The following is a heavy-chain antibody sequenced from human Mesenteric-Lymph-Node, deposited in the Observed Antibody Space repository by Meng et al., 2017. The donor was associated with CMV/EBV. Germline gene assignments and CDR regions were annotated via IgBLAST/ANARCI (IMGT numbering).Heavy chain of an antibody. CDR3: AREPVVTAMVSSYYYYGMDV. CDR1: GYTFTSYD. V-gene: IGHV1-8*01. J-gene: IGHJ6*02. D-gene: IGHD5-18*01. CDR2: MNPNSGNT. Sequence: ASVKVSCKASGYTFTSYDINWVRQATGQGLEWMGWMNPNSGNTGYAQKFQGRVTMTRNTSISTAYMELSSLRSEDTAVYYCAREPVVTAMVSSYYYYGMDVWGQGTTVTVSS.